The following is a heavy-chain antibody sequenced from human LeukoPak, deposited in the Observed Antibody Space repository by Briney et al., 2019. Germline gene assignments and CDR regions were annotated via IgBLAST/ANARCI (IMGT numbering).Heavy chain of an antibody. V-gene: IGHV4-39*07. Sequence: SETLSLTCTVSGGSISNYYWGWIRQPPGMGLGWIGSIYYSGNTYYNPSLKSRVTISVDTSKNQFSLKLSSVTAADTAVYYCARVTYYGSGSYYNDYYYYMDVWGKGTTVTVSS. J-gene: IGHJ6*03. CDR1: GGSISNYY. CDR2: IYYSGNT. D-gene: IGHD3-10*01. CDR3: ARVTYYGSGSYYNDYYYYMDV.